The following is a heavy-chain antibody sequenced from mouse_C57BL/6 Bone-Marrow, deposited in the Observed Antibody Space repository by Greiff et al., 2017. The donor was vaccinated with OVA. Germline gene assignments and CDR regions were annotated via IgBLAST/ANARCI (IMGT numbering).Heavy chain of an antibody. D-gene: IGHD2-5*01. CDR1: GYTFTDYE. CDR3: TSSYYSNYVDAMDY. V-gene: IGHV1-15*01. Sequence: QVQLKQSGAELVRPGASVTLSCKASGYTFTDYEMHWVKQTPVHGLEWIGAIDPETGGTAYNQKFKGKAILTADKSSSTAYMELLSLTSEDSAVYYCTSSYYSNYVDAMDYWGQGTSVTVSS. J-gene: IGHJ4*01. CDR2: IDPETGGT.